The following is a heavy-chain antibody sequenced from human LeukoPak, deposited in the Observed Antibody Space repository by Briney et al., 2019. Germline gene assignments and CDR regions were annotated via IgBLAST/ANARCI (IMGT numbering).Heavy chain of an antibody. CDR3: ASSYFRGPGSDYYYYMDV. D-gene: IGHD2/OR15-2a*01. CDR1: GFTFSSYS. Sequence: GGSLRLSCAASGFTFSSYSMNWVRQAPGKGLEWVSSISSSSSYIYYADSVKGRFTTSRDNAKNSLYLQMNSLRAEDTAVYYCASSYFRGPGSDYYYYMDVWGKGTTVTISS. J-gene: IGHJ6*03. CDR2: ISSSSSYI. V-gene: IGHV3-21*04.